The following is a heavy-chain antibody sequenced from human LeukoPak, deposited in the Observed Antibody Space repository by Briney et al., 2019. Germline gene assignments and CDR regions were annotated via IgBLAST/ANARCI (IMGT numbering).Heavy chain of an antibody. Sequence: GGSLRLSCAASGFTFSIYWMXWVRXAPGKXLMWVSXCDSDGSGTTYMDSVKGRFTVSSDNSKTTLYLQMNSLKAEDTAIYYCARAQDYCSGSTCYGYFQYWGQGTLVTVSS. CDR3: ARAQDYCSGSTCYGYFQY. CDR2: CDSDGSGT. V-gene: IGHV3-74*01. D-gene: IGHD2-15*01. CDR1: GFTFSIYW. J-gene: IGHJ1*01.